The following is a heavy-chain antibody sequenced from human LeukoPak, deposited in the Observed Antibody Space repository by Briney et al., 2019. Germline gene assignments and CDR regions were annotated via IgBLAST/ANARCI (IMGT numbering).Heavy chain of an antibody. CDR1: GFTFSSYD. CDR3: ARISGWPATFDY. D-gene: IGHD6-19*01. Sequence: GGSLRLSCAASGFTFSSYDMHWVRQATGKGLEWVSAIGTAGDTYYPGSVKGRFTISRENAKNSLYLQMNSLRAEDTAVYYCARISGWPATFDYWGQGTPVTVSS. CDR2: IGTAGDT. J-gene: IGHJ4*02. V-gene: IGHV3-13*01.